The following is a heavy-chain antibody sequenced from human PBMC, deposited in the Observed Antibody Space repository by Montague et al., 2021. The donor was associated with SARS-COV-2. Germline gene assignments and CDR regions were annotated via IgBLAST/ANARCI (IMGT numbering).Heavy chain of an antibody. CDR3: AREGMVGTTTGLDY. D-gene: IGHD1-26*01. V-gene: IGHV3-33*01. Sequence: SLRLSCAASGFTFSSYGFHWVRQAPGKGLEWVAVIWFDGSNEYYADSVKGLFTISRDNSKNTLYLQMNSLRAEDTAVYYCAREGMVGTTTGLDYWGQGTLVTVSS. CDR2: IWFDGSNE. J-gene: IGHJ4*02. CDR1: GFTFSSYG.